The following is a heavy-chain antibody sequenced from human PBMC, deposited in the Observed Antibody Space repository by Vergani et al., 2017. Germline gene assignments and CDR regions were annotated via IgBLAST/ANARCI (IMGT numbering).Heavy chain of an antibody. CDR3: ARVPTTVVRYFDL. V-gene: IGHV4-30-4*01. CDR2: IYYSGST. CDR1: GGSISSGDYY. D-gene: IGHD4-23*01. Sequence: QVQLQESGPGLVKPSQTLSLTCTVSGGSISSGDYYWSWIRQPPGKGLEWIVYIYYSGSTYYNPSLKSRVTISVDTSKNQFSLKLSSVTAADTAVYYCARVPTTVVRYFDLWGRGTLVTVSS. J-gene: IGHJ2*01.